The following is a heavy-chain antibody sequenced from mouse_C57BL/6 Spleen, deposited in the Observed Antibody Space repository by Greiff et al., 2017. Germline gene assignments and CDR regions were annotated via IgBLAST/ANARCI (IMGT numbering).Heavy chain of an antibody. CDR1: GYAFSSSW. Sequence: QVQLQQSGPELVKPGASVKISCKASGYAFSSSWMNWVKQRPGKGLEWIGRIYPGDGDTNYNGKFKGKATLTADKSSSTAYMQLSSLTSEYSAVYFCARAITTGVATDYYAMDYWGQGTSVTVSS. V-gene: IGHV1-82*01. CDR3: ARAITTGVATDYYAMDY. J-gene: IGHJ4*01. CDR2: IYPGDGDT. D-gene: IGHD1-1*01.